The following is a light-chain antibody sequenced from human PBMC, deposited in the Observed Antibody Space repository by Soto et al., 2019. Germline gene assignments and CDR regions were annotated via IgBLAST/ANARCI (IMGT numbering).Light chain of an antibody. CDR1: QSVSSY. V-gene: IGKV3-11*01. Sequence: EIVLTQSPATLSLSPGERATLSCRASQSVSSYLAWYQQKTGQAPRLLIYDASNRATGIPARFSGSGSGTDFTLTISSLEPEDFAVYYRQQRSNWPPAITFGQGTRLEIK. J-gene: IGKJ5*01. CDR2: DAS. CDR3: QQRSNWPPAIT.